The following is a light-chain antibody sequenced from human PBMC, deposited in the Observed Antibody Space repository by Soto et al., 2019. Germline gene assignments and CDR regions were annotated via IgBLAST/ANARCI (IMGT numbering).Light chain of an antibody. J-gene: IGKJ5*01. V-gene: IGKV3D-20*02. CDR2: AAS. CDR1: QSVSSSY. CDR3: QQRSNWPT. Sequence: EIVLTQSPGTLSFSPGERATLSCRASQSVSSSYLAWYQQKPGQAPRLLIFAASSRASGIPDRFSGSGSGTNFTLTISSLESEDFAIYYCQQRSNWPTFGQGTRLEIK.